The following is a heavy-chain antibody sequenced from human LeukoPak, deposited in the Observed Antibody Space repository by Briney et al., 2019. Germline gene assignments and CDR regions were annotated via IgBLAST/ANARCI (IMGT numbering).Heavy chain of an antibody. D-gene: IGHD2-21*02. Sequence: GGSLRLSCAASGFTFSSYWMHWVRQAPGKGLVWVSRINSDGSSTIYADSVKGRFTISRDNAKNTLYLQMNSLRAEDTAVYYCARDLSIVVVTATPLGYWGQGTLVTVSS. CDR2: INSDGSST. J-gene: IGHJ4*02. CDR1: GFTFSSYW. CDR3: ARDLSIVVVTATPLGY. V-gene: IGHV3-74*01.